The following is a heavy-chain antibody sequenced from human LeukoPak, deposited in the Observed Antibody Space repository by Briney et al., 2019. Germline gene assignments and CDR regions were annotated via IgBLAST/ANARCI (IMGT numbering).Heavy chain of an antibody. CDR1: GFTFSSYA. V-gene: IGHV3-23*01. D-gene: IGHD3-3*01. CDR3: AKDTIFGVGNPFDP. J-gene: IGHJ5*02. CDR2: ISGSGGST. Sequence: PGGSLRLSCAASGFTFSSYAMSWVRQAPGKGLEWVSAISGSGGSTYYADSVKGRFTISRDNYKNTLYLQMNSLRAEDTAVYYCAKDTIFGVGNPFDPWGQGTLVTVSS.